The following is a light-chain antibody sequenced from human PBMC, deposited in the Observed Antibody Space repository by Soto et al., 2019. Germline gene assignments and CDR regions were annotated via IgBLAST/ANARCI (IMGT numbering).Light chain of an antibody. CDR1: QSVSSN. Sequence: EIVMTQSPATLSVSPGERATLSCRASQSVSSNLAWYQQKPGQAPRLLIYGASTRATGIPARFSGSGSGTEFTLTISSLQSEDFAVYYCKKYNKWPPITFGGGTKVEIK. CDR2: GAS. J-gene: IGKJ4*01. V-gene: IGKV3-15*01. CDR3: KKYNKWPPIT.